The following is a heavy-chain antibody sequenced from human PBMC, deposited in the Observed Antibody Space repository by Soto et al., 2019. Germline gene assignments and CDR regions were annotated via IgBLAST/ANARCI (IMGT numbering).Heavy chain of an antibody. V-gene: IGHV4-61*03. CDR3: VRVLDSSWYADL. J-gene: IGHJ2*01. CDR2: IFYTGVT. Sequence: QVQLQESGPGLVKPSETLSLTCSVSGGSVSNASFYWTWIRQAPGTGLEYIGYIFYTGVTNYNPSLSRRVTISIDTYTNHFSLKLNSMTAADTAVYYCVRVLDSSWYADLWGRGTLVTVSS. CDR1: GGSVSNASFY. D-gene: IGHD3-22*01.